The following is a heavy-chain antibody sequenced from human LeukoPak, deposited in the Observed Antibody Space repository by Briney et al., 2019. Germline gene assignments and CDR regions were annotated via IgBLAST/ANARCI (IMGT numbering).Heavy chain of an antibody. CDR1: GFAISSYG. Sequence: GGSLRLSRAGSGFAISSYGRHWVRQAPGKGLEWVAFTRYDGSTKYYADSVNGRFTTSRDNSKNTLYLQMNSLRAEDTAMYYCAKDRDSAASDIDVWGRGTTVTVSS. CDR3: AKDRDSAASDIDV. V-gene: IGHV3-30*02. D-gene: IGHD6-13*01. CDR2: TRYDGSTK. J-gene: IGHJ6*03.